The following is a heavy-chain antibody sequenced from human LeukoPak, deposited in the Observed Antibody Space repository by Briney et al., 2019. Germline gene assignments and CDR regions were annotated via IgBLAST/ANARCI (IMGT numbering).Heavy chain of an antibody. Sequence: VGFIRYDGSNKYYADSVKGRFTISRDNSKNTLYLQMNSLRAEDTAVYYCAKSMVSLYGMDVWGQGTTVTVSS. CDR2: IRYDGSNK. J-gene: IGHJ6*02. D-gene: IGHD5-18*01. V-gene: IGHV3-30*02. CDR3: AKSMVSLYGMDV.